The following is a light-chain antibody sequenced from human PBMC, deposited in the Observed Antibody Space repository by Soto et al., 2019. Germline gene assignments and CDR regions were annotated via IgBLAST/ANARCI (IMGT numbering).Light chain of an antibody. V-gene: IGLV7-46*01. J-gene: IGLJ1*01. CDR3: FLSYSGARYV. CDR2: DTS. Sequence: QAVVTQEPSLTVSPGGTVTLTCGSSTGAVTSGHYPYWFQQKPGQAPRTLIYDTSNTHSCTPARFSGSLLGGKAALTLSGAQPEDEAEYYCFLSYSGARYVFGTGTQRTVL. CDR1: TGAVTSGHY.